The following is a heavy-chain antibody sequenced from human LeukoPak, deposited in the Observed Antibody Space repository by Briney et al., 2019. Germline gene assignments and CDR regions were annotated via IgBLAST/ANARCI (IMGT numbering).Heavy chain of an antibody. CDR2: IIAYNANT. D-gene: IGHD6-13*01. Sequence: GASVKVSCKASGYTFTSYGISWVRQAPGQGLEWMGWIIAYNANTNYAQKFQGRVTMTTDTSTSTAYMELRSLRSDDTAVYYCARPAGYSSSWFVNSYYFDYWGQGTLVTVSS. V-gene: IGHV1-18*01. CDR3: ARPAGYSSSWFVNSYYFDY. CDR1: GYTFTSYG. J-gene: IGHJ4*02.